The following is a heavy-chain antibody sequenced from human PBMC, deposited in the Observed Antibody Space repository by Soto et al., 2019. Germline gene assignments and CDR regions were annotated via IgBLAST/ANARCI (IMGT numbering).Heavy chain of an antibody. D-gene: IGHD3-3*01. V-gene: IGHV3-30-3*01. CDR3: ARGYDFWSGYYYPYGMDV. CDR1: GFTFSSYS. CDR2: ISYDGSNK. Sequence: GGSLRLSCSASGFTFSSYSMHWVRQAPGKGLEWVAVISYDGSNKNHADTVKGRFTISRDNSKNTLYLQMNSLRAEDTAVYYCARGYDFWSGYYYPYGMDVWGQGTTVTVSS. J-gene: IGHJ6*02.